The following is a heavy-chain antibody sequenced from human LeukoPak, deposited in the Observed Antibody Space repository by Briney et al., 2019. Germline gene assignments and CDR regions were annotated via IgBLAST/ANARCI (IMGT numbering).Heavy chain of an antibody. CDR2: INPNSGGT. CDR3: AKSKRYLRRSSCQIFDY. V-gene: IGHV1-2*02. D-gene: IGHD2-2*01. Sequence: ASVKVSCKASGYTFTGYYMHWVRQAPGQGLEWMGWINPNSGGTNYAQKFQGRVTMTRDTSISTAYMELSRLRSDDTAVYYCAKSKRYLRRSSCQIFDYWGQGTLVTVSS. CDR1: GYTFTGYY. J-gene: IGHJ4*02.